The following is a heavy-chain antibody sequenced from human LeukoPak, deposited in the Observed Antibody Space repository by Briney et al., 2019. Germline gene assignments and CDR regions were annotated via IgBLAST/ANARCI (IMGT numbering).Heavy chain of an antibody. CDR2: INHSGST. J-gene: IGHJ6*03. Sequence: SETLSLXCAVYGGSFSGYYWSWIRQPPGKGLEWIGEINHSGSTNYNPSLKSRVTISVDTSKNQFSLKLSSVTAADTAVYYCARGRDSIASRYYYYYMDVWGKGTTVTVSS. V-gene: IGHV4-34*01. CDR3: ARGRDSIASRYYYYYMDV. D-gene: IGHD5/OR15-5a*01. CDR1: GGSFSGYY.